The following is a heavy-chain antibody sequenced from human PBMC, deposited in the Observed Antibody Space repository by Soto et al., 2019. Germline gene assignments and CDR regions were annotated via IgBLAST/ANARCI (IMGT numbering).Heavy chain of an antibody. V-gene: IGHV3-23*01. CDR1: GFTFSSYA. Sequence: SLRLSCAASGFTFSSYAMSWVRQAPGKGLEWVSSISGSGDSTFYADAVKGRLTISRDNSKNTLFLQVNSLRAEDTALYYCAKGRLASSTSRGMDVWGQGTTVTVSS. J-gene: IGHJ6*02. CDR3: AKGRLASSTSRGMDV. CDR2: ISGSGDST. D-gene: IGHD2-2*01.